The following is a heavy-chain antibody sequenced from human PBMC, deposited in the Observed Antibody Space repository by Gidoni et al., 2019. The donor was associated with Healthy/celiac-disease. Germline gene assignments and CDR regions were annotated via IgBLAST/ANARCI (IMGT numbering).Heavy chain of an antibody. Sequence: EVQLVESGGGLVQPGRSLRLSCPASGFTFPDYAMHWVRQAPGKGLEWVSGISWNSGSIGYADSVKGRFTISRDNAKNSLYLQMNSLRAEDTALYYCAKDIGSSWYEDLVDYWGQGTLVTVSS. J-gene: IGHJ4*02. CDR1: GFTFPDYA. D-gene: IGHD6-13*01. CDR2: ISWNSGSI. V-gene: IGHV3-9*01. CDR3: AKDIGSSWYEDLVDY.